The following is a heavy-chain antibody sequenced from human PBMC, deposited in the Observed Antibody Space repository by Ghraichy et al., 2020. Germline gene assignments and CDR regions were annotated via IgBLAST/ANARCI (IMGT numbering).Heavy chain of an antibody. CDR1: GFSISDFT. Sequence: GGSLRLSCAASGFSISDFTMHWVRQAPGKGLERVSSITGDGSFIYYADSVKGRFTISRDNAKNSLYLQMNSLRVEDTAMFYCARDGWEMKPGVILVIYGMDVWGQGTTVTGSS. V-gene: IGHV3-21*01. J-gene: IGHJ6*02. CDR2: ITGDGSFI. CDR3: ARDGWEMKPGVILVIYGMDV. D-gene: IGHD3-16*02.